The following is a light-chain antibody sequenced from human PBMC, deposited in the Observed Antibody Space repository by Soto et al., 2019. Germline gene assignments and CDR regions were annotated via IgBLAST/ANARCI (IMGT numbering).Light chain of an antibody. CDR3: QQYDNLIT. CDR2: DAS. V-gene: IGKV1-33*01. CDR1: QDISNY. Sequence: DIQMTHSPSALSASVGDRVTITXQASQDISNYLNWYQQKPGKAPXLLIYDASNLETGVPSRFSGSGSGTDFTFTISSLQPEDIATYYCQQYDNLITFGQGTRLDI. J-gene: IGKJ5*01.